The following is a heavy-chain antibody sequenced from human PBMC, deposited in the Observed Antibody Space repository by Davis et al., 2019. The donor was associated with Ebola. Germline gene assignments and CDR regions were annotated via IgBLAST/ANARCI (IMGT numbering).Heavy chain of an antibody. CDR2: FDPSDSYT. CDR1: GCIFTRYW. V-gene: IGHV5-10-1*01. Sequence: ESLMTSCKGSGCIFTRYWISWVRQMPGKGLVWMGRFDPSDSYTNYSPSFQGHVTISADKSISTAYLQWSSLKASDTAMYYCARHRWYFDLWGRGTLVTVSS. CDR3: ARHRWYFDL. J-gene: IGHJ2*01.